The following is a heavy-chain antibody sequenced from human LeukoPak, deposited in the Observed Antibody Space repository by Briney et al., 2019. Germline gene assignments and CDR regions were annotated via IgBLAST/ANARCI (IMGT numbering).Heavy chain of an antibody. CDR1: GFTFSSYG. Sequence: GGSLRLSCAASGFTFSSYGMHWVRQAPGKGLEWVAVISKDGNSEQYADSAKGRFTISRDSSKNTLYLQMNSLRAEDTALYHCARGTSRYYYYGMDVWGQGITVTVSS. D-gene: IGHD3-9*01. CDR2: ISKDGNSE. V-gene: IGHV3-30*03. CDR3: ARGTSRYYYYGMDV. J-gene: IGHJ6*02.